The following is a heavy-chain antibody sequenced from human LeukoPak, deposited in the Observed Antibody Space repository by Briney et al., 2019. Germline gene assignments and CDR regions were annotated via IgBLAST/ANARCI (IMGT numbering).Heavy chain of an antibody. V-gene: IGHV3-23*01. CDR2: ISASGYST. D-gene: IGHD1-7*01. CDR3: AKDVYNWNFYFDY. CDR1: GFTFSSYA. J-gene: IGHJ4*02. Sequence: GGSLRLSCAASGFTFSSYAMSWVRQAPGKGLEWVSAISASGYSTYYADSVKGRFTISRDNSKKALYLQMNSLRAEDTAIFYCAKDVYNWNFYFDYWGQGTLVTVSS.